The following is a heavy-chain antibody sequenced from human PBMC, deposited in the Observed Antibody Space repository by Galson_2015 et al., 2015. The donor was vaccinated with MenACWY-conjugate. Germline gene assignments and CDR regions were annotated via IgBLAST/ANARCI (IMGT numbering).Heavy chain of an antibody. D-gene: IGHD3-22*01. Sequence: SLRLSCAASGFTFSNYWMHWVRQAPGKGLVWVSRISSDGRSPSYGDSLQGRFTVSRDNAKNTLYLQMNSLSADDTAVYYCARGRGINYDSEKDYWGPGTLVTVSS. J-gene: IGHJ4*02. V-gene: IGHV3-74*01. CDR2: ISSDGRSP. CDR3: ARGRGINYDSEKDY. CDR1: GFTFSNYW.